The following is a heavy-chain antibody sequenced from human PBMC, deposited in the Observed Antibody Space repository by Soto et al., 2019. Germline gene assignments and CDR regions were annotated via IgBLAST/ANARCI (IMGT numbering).Heavy chain of an antibody. CDR1: GFTVSSNY. Sequence: EVQLVESGGGLVQPGGSLRLSCAASGFTVSSNYMSCVRQAPGKGLEWVSVIYSGGSAYYADSVKGRFTISRDNSKNTLYLQLNSLRAEDTAVYYCARHEYSYGGGYFDYRGQGTLVTVSS. V-gene: IGHV3-66*04. CDR2: IYSGGSA. CDR3: ARHEYSYGGGYFDY. D-gene: IGHD5-18*01. J-gene: IGHJ4*02.